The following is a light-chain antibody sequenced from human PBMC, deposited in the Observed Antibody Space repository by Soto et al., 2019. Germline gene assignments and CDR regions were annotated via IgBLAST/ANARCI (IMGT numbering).Light chain of an antibody. CDR2: GNS. CDR1: SSNIGAGYD. CDR3: QSYDSSLSVSV. V-gene: IGLV1-40*01. Sequence: QSVLTQPPSVSGAPGQRVTISCTGSSSNIGAGYDVHWYQQLPGTAPKLLIYGNSNRPSGVPDRFSGSKSGTSASLAITGLQVNDEADYYCQSYDSSLSVSVFGGATKLTVL. J-gene: IGLJ2*01.